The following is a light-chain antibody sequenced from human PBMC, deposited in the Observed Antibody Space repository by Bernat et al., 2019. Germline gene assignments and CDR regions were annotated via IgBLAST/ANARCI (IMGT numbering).Light chain of an antibody. CDR3: QSADSSGASQV. V-gene: IGLV3-25*03. CDR2: KDF. CDR1: ALPKQF. J-gene: IGLJ3*02. Sequence: SYELTQPPSVSVSPGQTARTTCSGDALPKQFAYWYQQKPGQAPVLVIYKDFERPSGIPERFSGSSSGTTVTLTISGVQAEDEADYYCQSADSSGASQVFGGGTRLTVL.